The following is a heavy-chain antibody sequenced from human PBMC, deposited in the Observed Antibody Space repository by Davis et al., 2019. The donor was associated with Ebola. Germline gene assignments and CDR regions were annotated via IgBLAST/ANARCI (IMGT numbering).Heavy chain of an antibody. J-gene: IGHJ4*02. Sequence: PSETLSLTCAVYGWSFSGYYWSWIRQPPGKGLEWIGEINHSGSTNYNPSLKSRVTIAVDTSKNQFSLKLSSVTAADTAVYYCASLIAVAGDYWGQGTLVTVSS. CDR1: GWSFSGYY. CDR2: INHSGST. V-gene: IGHV4-34*01. CDR3: ASLIAVAGDY. D-gene: IGHD6-19*01.